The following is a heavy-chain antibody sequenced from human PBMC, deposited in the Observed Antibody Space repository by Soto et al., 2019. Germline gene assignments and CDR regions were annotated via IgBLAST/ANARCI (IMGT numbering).Heavy chain of an antibody. CDR3: GRGDGALDY. CDR1: GGSISSYY. Sequence: SETLSLTCTVSGGSISSYYWSWIRQPPGKGLEWIGYIYYSGSTNYNPSLKSRVTISVDTSKNQFSLKLSSVTAADTAVYYCGRGDGALDYWGQGTLVTVSS. CDR2: IYYSGST. V-gene: IGHV4-59*01. J-gene: IGHJ4*02. D-gene: IGHD3-16*01.